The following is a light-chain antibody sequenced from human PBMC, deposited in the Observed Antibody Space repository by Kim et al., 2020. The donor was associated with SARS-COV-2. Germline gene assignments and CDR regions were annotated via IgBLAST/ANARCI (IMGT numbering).Light chain of an antibody. CDR1: QSLLYSNGYNY. V-gene: IGKV2-28*01. Sequence: DIVMTQSTLSLPVTRGEPASISCRSSQSLLYSNGYNYLDWYEQKPGQSPQLLIYLGSNRASGVPDRFSGSGSGTDFTLRISRVEAEDVGVYYCMQSLQTLLTFGGGTKVDIK. CDR3: MQSLQTLLT. CDR2: LGS. J-gene: IGKJ4*01.